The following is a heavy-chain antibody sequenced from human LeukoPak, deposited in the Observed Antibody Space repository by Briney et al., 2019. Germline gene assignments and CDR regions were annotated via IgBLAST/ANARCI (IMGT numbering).Heavy chain of an antibody. CDR1: GGSISSSSYY. CDR2: IYYSGST. J-gene: IGHJ4*02. D-gene: IGHD5-24*01. CDR3: ARQELATTYFDY. Sequence: SETLSLTCTVSGGSISSSSYYWGWIRQPPGKGLEWIGSIYYSGSTYYNPSLKSRVTISVDTSKNQISLKLSSVTAADTAVYYCARQELATTYFDYWGQGTLVTVSS. V-gene: IGHV4-39*01.